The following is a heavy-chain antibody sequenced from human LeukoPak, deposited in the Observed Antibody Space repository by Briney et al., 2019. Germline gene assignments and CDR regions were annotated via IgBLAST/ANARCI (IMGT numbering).Heavy chain of an antibody. D-gene: IGHD6-19*01. CDR3: AKEGAVRGSIWFDY. J-gene: IGHJ4*02. V-gene: IGHV3-30*18. CDR2: ISSDGGTT. CDR1: GFTFSSYG. Sequence: GGSRRLSCAGSGFTFSSYGIHWVRKAPGKGLEGVSVISSDGGTTYYADSVKGRFTISRDNSRNTVYVQMNSLRTEDTAVYYCAKEGAVRGSIWFDYWGQGTLVTVSS.